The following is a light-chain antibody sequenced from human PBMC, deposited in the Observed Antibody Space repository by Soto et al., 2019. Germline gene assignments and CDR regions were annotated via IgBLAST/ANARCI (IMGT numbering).Light chain of an antibody. CDR3: QQYDSYSWT. J-gene: IGKJ1*01. V-gene: IGKV1-5*03. CDR1: QSISNW. Sequence: DIQMTQSPSTLSASVGDRVTITCRASQSISNWLAWYQQKPGKAPRLLIYKASSLQSGVPTRFSGSGSGTEFTLTIGSLQPDDLGTYYWQQYDSYSWTCGRGTKVEI. CDR2: KAS.